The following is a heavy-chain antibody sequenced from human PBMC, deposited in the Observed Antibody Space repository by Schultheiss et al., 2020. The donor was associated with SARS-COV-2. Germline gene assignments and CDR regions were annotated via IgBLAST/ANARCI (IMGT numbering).Heavy chain of an antibody. D-gene: IGHD3-10*01. J-gene: IGHJ6*02. CDR2: FYYSGST. CDR1: GYSISSGYY. CDR3: ARLLWSRGNV. V-gene: IGHV4-38-2*01. Sequence: SETLSLTCAVSGYSISSGYYWGWIRQPPGKGLEWIGYFYYSGSTNYNPSLKSRVTISVDTSKNQFSLKLSSVTAADTAVYYCARLLWSRGNVWGQGTTVTVSS.